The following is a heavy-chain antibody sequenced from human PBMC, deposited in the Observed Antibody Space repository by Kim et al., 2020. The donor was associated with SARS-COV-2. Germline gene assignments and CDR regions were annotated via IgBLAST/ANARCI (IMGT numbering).Heavy chain of an antibody. Sequence: GGSLRLSCAASGFTFSSYAMHWVRQAPGKGLEWVAVISYDGSNKYYADSVKGRFTISRDNSKNTLYLQMNSLRAEDTAVYYCARGGPFLGIWALSDYWGQGTLVTVSS. CDR2: ISYDGSNK. J-gene: IGHJ4*02. CDR1: GFTFSSYA. D-gene: IGHD7-27*01. CDR3: ARGGPFLGIWALSDY. V-gene: IGHV3-30*04.